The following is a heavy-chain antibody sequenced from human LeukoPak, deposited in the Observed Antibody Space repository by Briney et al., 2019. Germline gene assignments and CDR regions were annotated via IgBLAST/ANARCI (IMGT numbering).Heavy chain of an antibody. CDR3: ARTSSGSFTNYFDY. J-gene: IGHJ4*02. CDR1: GGTSSSYA. CDR2: IIPMLSTT. Sequence: ASVKVSCKASGGTSSSYALTWVRQAPGQGLEWMGGIIPMLSTTYYTQRFQGRVTITADISTTTAFMELSSLRSGDTAIYYCARTSSGSFTNYFDYWGQGTLITVSS. V-gene: IGHV1-69*06. D-gene: IGHD1-26*01.